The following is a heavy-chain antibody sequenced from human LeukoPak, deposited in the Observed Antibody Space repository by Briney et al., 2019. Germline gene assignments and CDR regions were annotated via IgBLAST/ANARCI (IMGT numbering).Heavy chain of an antibody. CDR1: GLTVSNNF. CDR2: IHGGGTT. CDR3: VRGHYAGSAF. Sequence: GGSLRLSCAASGLTVSNNFMSWVRQAPGKGLEWVSVIHGGGTTFYADSVKGRFTISRDNLQNTLYLQMSLLRTEDTAVYYCVRGHYAGSAFWGQGTLVTVSS. J-gene: IGHJ4*02. V-gene: IGHV3-53*01. D-gene: IGHD2-2*01.